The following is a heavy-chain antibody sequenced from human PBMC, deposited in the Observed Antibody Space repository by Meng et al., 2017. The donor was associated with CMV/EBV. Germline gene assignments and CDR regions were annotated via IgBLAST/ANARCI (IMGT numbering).Heavy chain of an antibody. D-gene: IGHD3-22*01. CDR2: IYSTGGT. CDR1: GGFFSGFF. CDR3: ARERGDDSGYNFDS. V-gene: IGHV4-4*07. J-gene: IGHJ4*02. Sequence: VQLEGSGPGLVKPAGTLSLTCSVSGGFFSGFFWTWIRQPDGKGLEWIGRIYSTGGTNYNPSFESRVTISLDGSNNQFSLKLNSVTAADTAIYYCARERGDDSGYNFDSWGQGTLVTVSS.